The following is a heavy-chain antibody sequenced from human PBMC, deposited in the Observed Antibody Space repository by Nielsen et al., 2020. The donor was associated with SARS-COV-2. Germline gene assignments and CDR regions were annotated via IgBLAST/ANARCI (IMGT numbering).Heavy chain of an antibody. J-gene: IGHJ4*02. CDR1: GYTFTNFG. Sequence: ASVKVSCKASGYTFTNFGISWVRQDPGQGLEWMGWISPDDDDTYFAQKFPGRVTMTTDTSTNTAYMELSSLRSDDTAVYYCSRDSSGTYRRVDYWGQGTLVTVSS. V-gene: IGHV1-18*01. CDR2: ISPDDDDT. D-gene: IGHD3-22*01. CDR3: SRDSSGTYRRVDY.